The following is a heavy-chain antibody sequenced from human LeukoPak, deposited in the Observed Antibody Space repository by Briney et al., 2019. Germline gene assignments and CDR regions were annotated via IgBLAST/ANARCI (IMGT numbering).Heavy chain of an antibody. CDR1: GFTFSTYS. Sequence: GGSLRLSCAASGFTFSTYSMNWVRQAPGKGLEWVSSISSNSRYIYNADSMRGRFTISRDNAKNSLYLQLNSLRVEDTAVYYCASDYFDYWGQGTLVTVSS. CDR3: ASDYFDY. J-gene: IGHJ4*02. V-gene: IGHV3-21*01. CDR2: ISSNSRYI.